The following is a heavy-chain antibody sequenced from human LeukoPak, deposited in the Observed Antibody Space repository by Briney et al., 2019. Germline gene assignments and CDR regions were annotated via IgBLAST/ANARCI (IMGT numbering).Heavy chain of an antibody. J-gene: IGHJ4*02. Sequence: PSETLSLICTVSGYSLSSGYYWGWIRQPPGKGLEWIGSIYDRGSTYSNPSLRSRVTISVDTSKQEFSLKLSSVTAADTAVYYSETDRGVVVITDWRQGTLVTVCS. CDR3: ETDRGVVVITD. D-gene: IGHD3-22*01. V-gene: IGHV4-38-2*02. CDR1: GYSLSSGYY. CDR2: IYDRGST.